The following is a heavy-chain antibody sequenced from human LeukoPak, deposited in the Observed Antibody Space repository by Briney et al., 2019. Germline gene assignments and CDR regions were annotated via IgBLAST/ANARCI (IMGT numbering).Heavy chain of an antibody. CDR1: GGTFSSYA. CDR3: ARDDSGSFFDY. V-gene: IGHV1-69*04. Sequence: GASVKVSCKASGGTFSSYAISWVRQAPGQGLEWMGRIIPILGIANYAQKFQGRVTMTRDTSTSTVYMELSSLRSEDTAVYYCARDDSGSFFDYWGQGTLVTVSS. CDR2: IIPILGIA. D-gene: IGHD1-26*01. J-gene: IGHJ4*02.